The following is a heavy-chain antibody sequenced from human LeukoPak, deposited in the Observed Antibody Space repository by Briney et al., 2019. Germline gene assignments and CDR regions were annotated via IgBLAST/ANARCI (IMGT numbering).Heavy chain of an antibody. D-gene: IGHD1-26*01. CDR1: GIHFKNHL. J-gene: IGHJ4*02. Sequence: GALRLFFCLSGIHFKNHLMDWVPQVPREGPVLGGSIDKEGSAAFYAESVKGRFTISRDNVKSTVYLQMNSLTAEDTAVYHCARGGYSGSYYRFDWGQGTLVTVSS. V-gene: IGHV3-74*01. CDR2: IDKEGSAA. CDR3: ARGGYSGSYYRFD.